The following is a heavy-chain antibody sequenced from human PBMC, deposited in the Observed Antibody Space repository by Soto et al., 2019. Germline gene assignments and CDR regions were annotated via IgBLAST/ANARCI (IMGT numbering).Heavy chain of an antibody. CDR2: ISYTGST. V-gene: IGHV4-30-4*01. Sequence: SETLSLTCTVSGGSISSGDYYWSWIRQPPGKGLEWIGYISYTGSTYYNPSLKSRVTISVDTSKNQFSLKLSSVTAADTAVYYCARADYDSSGYLIDYWGQGTLVTVSS. D-gene: IGHD3-22*01. CDR1: GGSISSGDYY. CDR3: ARADYDSSGYLIDY. J-gene: IGHJ4*02.